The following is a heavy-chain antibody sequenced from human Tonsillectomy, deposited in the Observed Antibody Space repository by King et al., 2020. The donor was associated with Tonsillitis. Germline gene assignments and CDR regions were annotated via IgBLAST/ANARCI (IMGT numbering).Heavy chain of an antibody. CDR3: ARASTPGLTPSNDF. V-gene: IGHV3-30-3*01. Sequence: VQLVESGGGVVQPGRSLRLSCAASGFTFSSYAMHWVRQAPGKGLQWVTVISYDGDYEYYADSVKGRFTISRDNSKNTLYLQMNSLRPEDTAVYYCARASTPGLTPSNDFWGLGTLVTVSS. CDR1: GFTFSSYA. D-gene: IGHD3-9*01. J-gene: IGHJ4*02. CDR2: ISYDGDYE.